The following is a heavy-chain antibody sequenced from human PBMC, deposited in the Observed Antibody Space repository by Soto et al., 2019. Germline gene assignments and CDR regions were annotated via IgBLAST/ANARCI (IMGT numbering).Heavy chain of an antibody. CDR3: ARRWLLGHYYYYGMDV. CDR2: INHSGST. CDR1: GGSFSGYY. V-gene: IGHV4-34*01. D-gene: IGHD3-22*01. Sequence: ETLSLTRAVYGGSFSGYYWSLIRQPPGKGLEWIGEINHSGSTNYNPSLKSRVTISVDTSKNQFSLKLRSVTAADTAVYYCARRWLLGHYYYYGMDVWGQGTTVTVSS. J-gene: IGHJ6*02.